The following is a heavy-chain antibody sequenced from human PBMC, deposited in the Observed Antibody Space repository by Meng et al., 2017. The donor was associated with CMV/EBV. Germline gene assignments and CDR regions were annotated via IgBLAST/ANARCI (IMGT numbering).Heavy chain of an antibody. CDR1: GYTFTGYY. J-gene: IGHJ5*02. CDR3: ARDFGQLRFLEWLSRTWFDP. CDR2: INPNSGGT. V-gene: IGHV1-2*02. Sequence: ASVKVSCKASGYTFTGYYMHWVRQAPGQGLEWMGWINPNSGGTNYAQKFQGRVTMTRNTSISTAYMELSRLRSDDTAVYYCARDFGQLRFLEWLSRTWFDPWGQGTLVTVSS. D-gene: IGHD3-3*01.